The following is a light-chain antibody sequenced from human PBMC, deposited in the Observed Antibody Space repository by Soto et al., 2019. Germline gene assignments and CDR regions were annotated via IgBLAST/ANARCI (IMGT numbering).Light chain of an antibody. CDR1: QSVSSN. CDR2: GAS. Sequence: EIVMTQSPATLSVSPGERATLSCRASQSVSSNFRWYQHKAGQAPRLLIYGASTRATGIPARFSGSGSGTEFTLTISGLQSEDFAVYYCQQYNEWPPGYTFGQGTKIESK. CDR3: QQYNEWPPGYT. J-gene: IGKJ2*01. V-gene: IGKV3-15*01.